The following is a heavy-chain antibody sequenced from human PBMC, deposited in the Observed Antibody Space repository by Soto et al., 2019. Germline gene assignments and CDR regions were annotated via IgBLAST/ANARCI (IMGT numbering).Heavy chain of an antibody. V-gene: IGHV3-30*15. CDR1: GFTCSTFA. Sequence: PGGSLRLSCAASGFTCSTFAMHWVRQAPGKGLEWVAVISSDGFTQYYADSVKGRVTISRDNSKNTLFLQMSGLRPEDTAVYFCARAPTSRFDYWGQGTQVTVSS. CDR3: ARAPTSRFDY. CDR2: ISSDGFTQ. J-gene: IGHJ4*02.